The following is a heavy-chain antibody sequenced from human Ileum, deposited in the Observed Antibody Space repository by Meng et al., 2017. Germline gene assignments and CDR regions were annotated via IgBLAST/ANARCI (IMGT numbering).Heavy chain of an antibody. V-gene: IGHV5-51*01. CDR2: IYPGDSDT. D-gene: IGHD1-26*01. Sequence: GESLKISCKGSGYTFSNYWIGWVRQMPGKGLEWMGIIYPGDSDTTYSPSFQGQVTISADKSISTTYLQWSSLKASDTAMYYCARQVRSGNYTYWGQVTLVTVSS. J-gene: IGHJ4*02. CDR3: ARQVRSGNYTY. CDR1: GYTFSNYW.